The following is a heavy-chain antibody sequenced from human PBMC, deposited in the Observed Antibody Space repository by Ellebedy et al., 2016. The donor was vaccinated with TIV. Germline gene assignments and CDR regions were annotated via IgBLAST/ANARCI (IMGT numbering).Heavy chain of an antibody. V-gene: IGHV5-51*01. CDR1: GYSFTSYW. CDR2: IYPGDSDT. Sequence: GGSLRLXCKGSGYSFTSYWIGWVRQMPGKGLEWMGIIYPGDSDTRYSPSFQGQVTISADKSISTAYLQWSSLKASDTAMYYCARRSAVKGMDVWGQGTTVTVSS. CDR3: ARRSAVKGMDV. D-gene: IGHD3-10*01. J-gene: IGHJ6*02.